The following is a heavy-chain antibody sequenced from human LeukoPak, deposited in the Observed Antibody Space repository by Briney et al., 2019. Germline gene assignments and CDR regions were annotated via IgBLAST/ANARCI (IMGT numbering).Heavy chain of an antibody. D-gene: IGHD5-24*01. CDR1: GGSFSRYY. CDR2: IDHRGDT. Sequence: PSETLSLTCAVYGGSFSRYYWSWIRQSPGKGLEWIAEIDHRGDTNYNPSVKSRVTISVDTSKNQFSLKVRSLSAADTAVYYCARGATISETGYFDFWGQGTLVRVSS. CDR3: ARGATISETGYFDF. J-gene: IGHJ4*03. V-gene: IGHV4-34*01.